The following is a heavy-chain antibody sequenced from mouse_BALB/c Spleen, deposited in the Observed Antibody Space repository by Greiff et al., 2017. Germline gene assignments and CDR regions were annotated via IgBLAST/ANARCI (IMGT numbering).Heavy chain of an antibody. J-gene: IGHJ1*01. D-gene: IGHD2-12*01. Sequence: EVKLMESGGGLVKPGGSLKLSCAASGFTFSSYAMSWVRQTPEKRLEWVASISSGGSTYYPDSVKGRFTISRDNARNILYLQMSSLRSEDTAMYYCARGGLTTWYFDVWGAGTTVTVSS. V-gene: IGHV5-6-5*01. CDR2: ISSGGST. CDR3: ARGGLTTWYFDV. CDR1: GFTFSSYA.